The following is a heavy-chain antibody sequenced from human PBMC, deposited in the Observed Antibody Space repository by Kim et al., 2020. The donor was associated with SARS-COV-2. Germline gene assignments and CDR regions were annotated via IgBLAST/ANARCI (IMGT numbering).Heavy chain of an antibody. J-gene: IGHJ4*02. V-gene: IGHV4-59*01. CDR3: ARSEGRASWHQFDY. CDR2: IFYSGGT. CDR1: SDSFSAYY. Sequence: SETLSLTCIVSSDSFSAYYWSWIRQIPGKRLEWIGYIFYSGGTNYNSSLKSRATISWDTSRNQFSLDLTSVTQADTAVYYCARSEGRASWHQFDYWGQG.